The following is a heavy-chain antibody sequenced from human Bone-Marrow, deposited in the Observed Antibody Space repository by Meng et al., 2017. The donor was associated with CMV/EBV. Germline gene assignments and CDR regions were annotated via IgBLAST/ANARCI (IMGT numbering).Heavy chain of an antibody. Sequence: GESLKISCAASGFTFDDYGMSWVRQAPGKGLEWVSGINWNGGSTGYADSVKGRFTISRDNAKNSLYLQMNSLRAEDTAVYYCARPVYYDFWSGYLYDDAFDIWGQGTMVTVSS. D-gene: IGHD3-3*01. J-gene: IGHJ3*02. CDR2: INWNGGST. V-gene: IGHV3-20*04. CDR1: GFTFDDYG. CDR3: ARPVYYDFWSGYLYDDAFDI.